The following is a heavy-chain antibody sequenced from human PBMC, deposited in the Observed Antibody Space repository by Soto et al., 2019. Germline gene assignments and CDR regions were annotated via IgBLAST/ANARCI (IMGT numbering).Heavy chain of an antibody. CDR1: RFTFSDYG. V-gene: IGHV3-33*01. CDR2: IWHDGLKK. J-gene: IGHJ4*02. Sequence: QVQLVESGGGVVQPERSLRLSCVASRFTFSDYGMHWVRQAPGKGLEWVAVIWHDGLKKDYVDSVKGRFTVSRDNSKNTLYLQMNSLIVEDTATYYCARDLGADAHIDFWGQGTLVTVSS. CDR3: ARDLGADAHIDF.